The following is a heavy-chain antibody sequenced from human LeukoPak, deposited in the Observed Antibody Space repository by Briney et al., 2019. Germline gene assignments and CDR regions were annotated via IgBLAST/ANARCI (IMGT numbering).Heavy chain of an antibody. D-gene: IGHD5-18*01. J-gene: IGHJ3*02. Sequence: GGSLRLSCAASGFTFSSYAMSWVRQAPGKGLEWVSAISGSGGSTYYADSVKGRFTISRDNSKNTLYLQMNSLRAEDTALYYCAKDTQLWGAFDIWGQGTMVTVSS. CDR1: GFTFSSYA. V-gene: IGHV3-23*01. CDR2: ISGSGGST. CDR3: AKDTQLWGAFDI.